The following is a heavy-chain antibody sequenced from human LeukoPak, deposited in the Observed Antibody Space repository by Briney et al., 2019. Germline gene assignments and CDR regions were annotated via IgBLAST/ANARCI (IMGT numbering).Heavy chain of an antibody. CDR1: GFTFSNYA. J-gene: IGHJ4*02. CDR2: IRYDGSNK. CDR3: ASLSLNY. D-gene: IGHD2-2*01. V-gene: IGHV3-30*02. Sequence: QSGGSLRLSCAASGFTFSNYALSWVRQAPGKGLEWVAFIRYDGSNKYYADSVKGRFTISRDNAKNSLYLQMNSLRAEDTAVYYCASLSLNYWGQGALVTVSS.